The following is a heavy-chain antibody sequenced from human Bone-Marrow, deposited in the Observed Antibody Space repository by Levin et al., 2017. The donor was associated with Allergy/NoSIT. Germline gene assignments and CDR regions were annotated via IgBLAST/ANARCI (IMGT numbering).Heavy chain of an antibody. CDR2: ISSRGIGT. V-gene: IGHV3-23*01. CDR1: GFTFSNYD. CDR3: ARDKGLHRSGWYADLDS. J-gene: IGHJ4*02. D-gene: IGHD6-19*01. Sequence: GESLKISCVGSGFTFSNYDMSWVRQVPGKGLDWVSTISSRGIGTFYADSVKGRFTMSRDTSKNTLYLLMNSLRGDDTAIYYCARDKGLHRSGWYADLDSWGQGTLVTVSS.